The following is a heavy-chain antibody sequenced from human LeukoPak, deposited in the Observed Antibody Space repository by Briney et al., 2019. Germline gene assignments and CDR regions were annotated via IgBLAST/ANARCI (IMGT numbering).Heavy chain of an antibody. Sequence: ASVTVSCKASGYTFTGYYMHWVRQAPGQGLEWMGWINPNSGGTNYAQKSQGRVTMTRDTSISTAYMELSRLRSDDTAVYYCAREQRRIAAAGTGRGVDYWGQGTLVTVSS. D-gene: IGHD6-13*01. CDR3: AREQRRIAAAGTGRGVDY. V-gene: IGHV1-2*02. CDR1: GYTFTGYY. CDR2: INPNSGGT. J-gene: IGHJ4*02.